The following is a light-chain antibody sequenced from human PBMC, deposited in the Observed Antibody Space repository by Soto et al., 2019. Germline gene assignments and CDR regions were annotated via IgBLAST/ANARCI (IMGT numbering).Light chain of an antibody. CDR2: SAS. CDR3: QQSRTTPYT. Sequence: DIQMTQSPSSLSASVGDRVTITCRANQSIRNFLNWFQQKPGKAPRLLIYSASSLQSGVPSRFSGSGSGTDFTLTISSLQPEDFATYFCQQSRTTPYTFGQGTKVEI. V-gene: IGKV1-39*01. J-gene: IGKJ2*01. CDR1: QSIRNF.